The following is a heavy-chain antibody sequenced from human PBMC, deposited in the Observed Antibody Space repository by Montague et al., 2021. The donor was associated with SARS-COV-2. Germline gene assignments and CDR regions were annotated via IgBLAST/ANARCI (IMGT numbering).Heavy chain of an antibody. Sequence: SETLSLTCTVSSDSFSSSDWWSWVRQPPGKGLDWIGEISHDGTTNYKSSLKSRVTMSIDKSKNQFSLKLTSVTAADTAVYYCAREAKAVSGRLDSWGQGTLVTVSS. CDR2: ISHDGTT. CDR3: AREAKAVSGRLDS. D-gene: IGHD6-19*01. CDR1: SDSFSSSDW. J-gene: IGHJ4*02. V-gene: IGHV4-4*02.